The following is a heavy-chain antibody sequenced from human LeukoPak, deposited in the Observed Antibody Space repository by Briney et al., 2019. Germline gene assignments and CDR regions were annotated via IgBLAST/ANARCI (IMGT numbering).Heavy chain of an antibody. CDR1: GFTVSSSY. Sequence: GGSLRLSCAASGFTVSSSYMYWVRQAPGKGLEWVSPIYGGGSTYYADSVKGRFTISRDNSENTLYLQMNSLRAEDTAVYYCARRGDGGRSFDYWGQGTLVTVSS. CDR2: IYGGGST. V-gene: IGHV3-53*01. CDR3: ARRGDGGRSFDY. J-gene: IGHJ4*02. D-gene: IGHD4-23*01.